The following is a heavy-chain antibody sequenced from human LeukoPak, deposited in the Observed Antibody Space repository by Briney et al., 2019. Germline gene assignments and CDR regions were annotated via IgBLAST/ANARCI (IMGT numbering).Heavy chain of an antibody. V-gene: IGHV1-8*02. CDR1: GYTFTGYY. CDR3: ARGDCSSTSCYVGADYYYYMDV. Sequence: ASVKVSCKASGYTFTGYYMHWVRQAPGQGLEWMGWMNPNSGNTGYAQKFQGRVTMTRNTSISTAYMELSSLRSEDTAVYYCARGDCSSTSCYVGADYYYYMDVWGKGTTVTISS. D-gene: IGHD2-2*01. J-gene: IGHJ6*03. CDR2: MNPNSGNT.